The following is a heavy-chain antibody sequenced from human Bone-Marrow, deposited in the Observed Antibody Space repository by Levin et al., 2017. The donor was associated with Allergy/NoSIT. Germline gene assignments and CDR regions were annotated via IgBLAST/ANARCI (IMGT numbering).Heavy chain of an antibody. CDR3: AKDHDAGWLPYFDY. J-gene: IGHJ4*02. CDR2: FSGQSGSA. Sequence: GESLKISCAASGFTFSSHGMSWVRQAPGKGLEWVAGFSGQSGSAFYADSVKGRFTLSRDNSKNTLYLQMNSLGVEDTAIYYCAKDHDAGWLPYFDYWGQGTLVTVSS. CDR1: GFTFSSHG. D-gene: IGHD6-19*01. V-gene: IGHV3-23*01.